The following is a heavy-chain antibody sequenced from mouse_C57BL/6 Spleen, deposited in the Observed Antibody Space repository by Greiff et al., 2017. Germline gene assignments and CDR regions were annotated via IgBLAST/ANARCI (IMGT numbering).Heavy chain of an antibody. V-gene: IGHV3-6*01. CDR1: GYSITSGYY. CDR3: ARCGSSYFSYFDY. CDR2: ISYDGSN. D-gene: IGHD1-1*01. Sequence: ESGPGLVKPSQSLSLTCSVTGYSITSGYYWNWIRQFPGNKLEWMGYISYDGSNNYNPSLKNRISITRDPSKNQFFLKLNSVTTEDTATYYCARCGSSYFSYFDYWGQGTTLTVSS. J-gene: IGHJ2*01.